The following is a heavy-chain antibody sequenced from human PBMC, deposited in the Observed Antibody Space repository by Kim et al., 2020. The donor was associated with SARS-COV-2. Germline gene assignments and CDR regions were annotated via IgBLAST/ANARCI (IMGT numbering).Heavy chain of an antibody. Sequence: YTPTLKMRVTISVDPSKHQFSLKLNSVTAADTAVYYCARGIVRGVRILGYWGQGTLVTVSS. V-gene: IGHV4-34*01. CDR3: ARGIVRGVRILGY. J-gene: IGHJ4*02. D-gene: IGHD3-10*02.